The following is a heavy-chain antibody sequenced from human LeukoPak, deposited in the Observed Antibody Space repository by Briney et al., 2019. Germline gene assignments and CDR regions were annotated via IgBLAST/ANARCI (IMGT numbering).Heavy chain of an antibody. CDR3: ARGPYGDSPVYYYYMDV. CDR2: ISSSSSYI. J-gene: IGHJ6*03. CDR1: GFTFSSYS. Sequence: GGSLRLSWAASGFTFSSYSMNWVRQAPGKGLEWVSSISSSSSYIYYADSVKGRFTTSSDNDKNSLYLQMNSLRAEDTAVYYCARGPYGDSPVYYYYMDVWGKGTTVTVSS. V-gene: IGHV3-21*01. D-gene: IGHD4-17*01.